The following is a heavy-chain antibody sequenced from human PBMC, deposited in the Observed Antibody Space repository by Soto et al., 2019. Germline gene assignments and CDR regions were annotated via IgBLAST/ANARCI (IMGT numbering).Heavy chain of an antibody. CDR1: GGSISSYY. Sequence: SETLSLTCTVSGGSISSYYWSWIRQPPGKGLEWIGYIYYSGSTNYNPSLKSRVTISVDTSKNQFSLKLSSVTAADTAVYYCARDGGSISSRPHWFDPWGQGTLVTVS. CDR3: ARDGGSISSRPHWFDP. V-gene: IGHV4-59*01. J-gene: IGHJ5*02. CDR2: IYYSGST. D-gene: IGHD6-6*01.